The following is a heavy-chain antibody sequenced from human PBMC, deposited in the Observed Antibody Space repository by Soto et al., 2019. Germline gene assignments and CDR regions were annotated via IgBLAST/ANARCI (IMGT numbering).Heavy chain of an antibody. CDR3: AKDLGFSSGPRYFQP. CDR2: ISGSGGST. J-gene: IGHJ1*01. CDR1: GFTFSSYA. D-gene: IGHD6-19*01. Sequence: EVQLLESGGGLVQPGGSLRLSCAASGFTFSSYAMSWVRQAPGKGLEWVSAISGSGGSTYYADSVKGRFTISRDNSTNTLYLQMNSLRAEDTAVYYCAKDLGFSSGPRYFQPWGQGTLVPVSS. V-gene: IGHV3-23*01.